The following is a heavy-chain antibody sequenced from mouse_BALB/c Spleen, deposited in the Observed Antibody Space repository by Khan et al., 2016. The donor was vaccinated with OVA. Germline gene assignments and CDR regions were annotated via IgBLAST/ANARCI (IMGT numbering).Heavy chain of an antibody. D-gene: IGHD2-1*01. J-gene: IGHJ3*01. CDR1: GYTFTSFY. V-gene: IGHV1S81*02. CDR3: ARSVYGNPFAD. CDR2: INPSNGDT. Sequence: QVQLQQPGAELVKPGASVKISCKASGYTFTSFYMYWVKQRPGQGLEWIGGINPSNGDTHFYEKFKSKATLTVDKSSTTGYMQFSSLTSEDSAVYYCARSVYGNPFADWGQGTLVTVSA.